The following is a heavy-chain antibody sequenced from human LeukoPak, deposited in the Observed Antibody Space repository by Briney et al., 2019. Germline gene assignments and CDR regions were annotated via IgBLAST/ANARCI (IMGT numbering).Heavy chain of an antibody. D-gene: IGHD2-8*01. V-gene: IGHV3-48*01. J-gene: IGHJ4*02. CDR2: IGTSGNII. CDR1: GFTFSGYI. Sequence: GGSLRLSCAASGFTFSGYIMNWVRQAPGKGLEWVAFIGTSGNIIYYADSVKGRFTVSRDNAKNSLYLQMNSLRAEDTAVYYCARDQWLDYWGQGTLATVSS. CDR3: ARDQWLDY.